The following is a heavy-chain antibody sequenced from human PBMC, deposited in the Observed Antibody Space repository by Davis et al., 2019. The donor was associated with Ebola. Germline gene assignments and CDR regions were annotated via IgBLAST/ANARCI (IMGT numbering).Heavy chain of an antibody. Sequence: ASVKVSCKASGYTFTGYYMHWVRQAPGQGLEWMGWINPNSGGTNYAQKFQGWVTMTRDTSISTAYMELSRLRSDDTAVYSWARDSTRTYYYDSSGRAYYYYGMDVWGQGTTVTVSS. CDR2: INPNSGGT. D-gene: IGHD3-22*01. V-gene: IGHV1-2*04. CDR3: ARDSTRTYYYDSSGRAYYYYGMDV. CDR1: GYTFTGYY. J-gene: IGHJ6*02.